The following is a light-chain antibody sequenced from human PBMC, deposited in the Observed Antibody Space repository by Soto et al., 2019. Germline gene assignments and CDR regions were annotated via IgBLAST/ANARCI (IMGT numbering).Light chain of an antibody. CDR3: QQYGRSPWT. V-gene: IGKV3-20*01. J-gene: IGKJ1*01. CDR1: QSVSSSY. CDR2: GAS. Sequence: EIVLTQSPATLSLSPGERATLSCRASQSVSSSYLAWYQQKPGQAPRLLIYGASSRATGIPDRFSGSGSGTDFTLTISRLEPEDSAVYYCQQYGRSPWTFGQGTKVDIK.